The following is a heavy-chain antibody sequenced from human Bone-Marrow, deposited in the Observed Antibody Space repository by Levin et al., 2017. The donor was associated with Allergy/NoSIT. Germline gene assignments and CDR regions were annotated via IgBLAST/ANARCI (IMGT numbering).Heavy chain of an antibody. CDR2: IRSKVSGGTT. Sequence: GGSLRLSCAGSGFSFSIYGIHWVRQAPGKGLEWVGFIRSKVSGGTTEYAASVKGRFTISKDNSETIAYLQMNSLKTEDTAVYYCARGPIFYATSLDYWGQGSQVTVSS. V-gene: IGHV3-49*04. CDR1: GFSFSIYG. CDR3: ARGPIFYATSLDY. J-gene: IGHJ4*02. D-gene: IGHD3-9*01.